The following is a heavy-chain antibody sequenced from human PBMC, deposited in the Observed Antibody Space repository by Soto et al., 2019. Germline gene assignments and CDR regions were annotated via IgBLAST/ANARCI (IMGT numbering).Heavy chain of an antibody. J-gene: IGHJ5*02. D-gene: IGHD3-22*01. Sequence: SLRLSCTASGFAFGDYAMSWVRQAPGKGLEWVGFIRSRAYGGTTEYAASVKGRFTISRDDSKSIAYLQMYSLKTEDTAVYYCTRDDYSYDSSGYYSWFDPGGQGTLVTVSS. CDR2: IRSRAYGGTT. CDR3: TRDDYSYDSSGYYSWFDP. V-gene: IGHV3-49*04. CDR1: GFAFGDYA.